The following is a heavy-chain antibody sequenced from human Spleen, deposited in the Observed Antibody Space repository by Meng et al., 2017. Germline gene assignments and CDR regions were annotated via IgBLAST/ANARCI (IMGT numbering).Heavy chain of an antibody. CDR1: GFTFNRCW. CDR3: ARSTIGGASYFDY. D-gene: IGHD1-26*01. V-gene: IGHV3-74*01. J-gene: IGHJ4*02. Sequence: GESLKISCAASGFTFNRCWMHWVRQAPGKGLVWVSRINSDGSRIDYAESVQGRFTISRDNAKNTLYLQMNSLRAEDTAVYYCARSTIGGASYFDYWGQGALVTVSS. CDR2: INSDGSRI.